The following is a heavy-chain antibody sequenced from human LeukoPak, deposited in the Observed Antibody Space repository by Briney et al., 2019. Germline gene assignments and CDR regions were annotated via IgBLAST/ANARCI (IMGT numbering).Heavy chain of an antibody. CDR2: IYYSGST. CDR3: TRAPRKAWFDP. D-gene: IGHD1-14*01. CDR1: GGSISSSSYY. J-gene: IGHJ5*02. V-gene: IGHV4-39*07. Sequence: SETLSLTCTVSGGSISSSSYYWGWIRQPPGKGLEWIGSIYYSGSTYYNPSLKSRVTMSVDTSRKQFSLRLTSVTAADTAVYYCTRAPRKAWFDPWGQGTLVTVSS.